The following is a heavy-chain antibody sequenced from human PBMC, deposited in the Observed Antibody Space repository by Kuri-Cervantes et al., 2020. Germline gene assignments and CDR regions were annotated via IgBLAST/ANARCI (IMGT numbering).Heavy chain of an antibody. Sequence: GESLKISCTASGFTFSDFDMYWVRQASGKGLEWVGRITSKTNSYATTYGASVKGRFTISRDNSKNTLYLQMNSLRAEDTAVYYCAKDTASSSGSIVQFLGWPRTYMNVWGKGTAVTVSS. D-gene: IGHD3-3*01. CDR3: AKDTASSSGSIVQFLGWPRTYMNV. CDR1: GFTFSDFD. CDR2: ITSKTNSYAT. J-gene: IGHJ6*03. V-gene: IGHV3-73*01.